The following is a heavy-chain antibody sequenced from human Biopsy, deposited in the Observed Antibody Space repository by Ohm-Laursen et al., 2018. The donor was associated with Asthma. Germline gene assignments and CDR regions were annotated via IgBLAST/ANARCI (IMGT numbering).Heavy chain of an antibody. CDR2: ISYDGFNK. CDR1: GFTFSTYG. V-gene: IGHV3-30*03. Sequence: SLRLSCSASGFTFSTYGMHWVRQAPGKGLEWVAVISYDGFNKDYGDSVRGRFTISRDNSKNTLYLQMNSLTPDDTAVYFCARVRFCSSTNCFNYFDSWGQGTLVIVSS. CDR3: ARVRFCSSTNCFNYFDS. J-gene: IGHJ4*02. D-gene: IGHD2-2*01.